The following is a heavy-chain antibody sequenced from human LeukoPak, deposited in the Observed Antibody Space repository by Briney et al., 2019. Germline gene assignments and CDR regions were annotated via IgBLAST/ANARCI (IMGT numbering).Heavy chain of an antibody. J-gene: IGHJ3*02. D-gene: IGHD2-2*01. V-gene: IGHV3-15*01. CDR3: TTDELADIVVVPAADAFDI. CDR2: IKSKTDGGTT. CDR1: GFTFNNAW. Sequence: GGSLRLSCAASGFTFNNAWMSWVRQAPGKGLEWVGRIKSKTDGGTTDYAAPVKGKFTISRDDSKNTLYLQMNSLKTEDTSVYYCTTDELADIVVVPAADAFDIWGQGTMVTVSS.